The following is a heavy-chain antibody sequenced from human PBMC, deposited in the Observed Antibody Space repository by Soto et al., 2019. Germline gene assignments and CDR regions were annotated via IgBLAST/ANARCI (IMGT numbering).Heavy chain of an antibody. CDR2: IIPILGIA. V-gene: IGHV1-69*02. J-gene: IGHJ4*02. CDR3: ATRLARDIVVVPAAMEFDY. Sequence: QVPLVQSGAEVKKPGSSVKVSCKASGGTFSSYTISWVRQAPGQGLEWMGRIIPILGIANYAQKFQGRVTITADKSTSTAYMELSSLRSEDTAVYYCATRLARDIVVVPAAMEFDYWGQGTLVTVSS. CDR1: GGTFSSYT. D-gene: IGHD2-2*01.